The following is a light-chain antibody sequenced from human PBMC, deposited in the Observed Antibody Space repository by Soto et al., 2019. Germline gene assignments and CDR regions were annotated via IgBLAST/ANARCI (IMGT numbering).Light chain of an antibody. Sequence: DIQMTQSPSTLSASVGDRVIITGRASQSISSWLAWYQQKPGKAPKLLIYKASSLESGVPSRFSGSGSGTEFTLTISSLQPDDFATYYCQHYNTYSTFGQGTKVDIK. J-gene: IGKJ1*01. CDR2: KAS. CDR3: QHYNTYST. V-gene: IGKV1-5*03. CDR1: QSISSW.